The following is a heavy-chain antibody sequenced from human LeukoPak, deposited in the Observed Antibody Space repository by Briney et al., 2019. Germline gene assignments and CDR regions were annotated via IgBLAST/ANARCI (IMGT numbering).Heavy chain of an antibody. CDR2: INPNSGGT. V-gene: IGHV1-2*02. D-gene: IGHD4-17*01. CDR1: GYTFTGYY. J-gene: IGHJ3*02. Sequence: ASVTVSCTASGYTFTGYYIHWVRQAPGQGLEWMGWINPNSGGTNYAQKFQGRVAMTRDTSISTAYMELSRLRSDDTAVYYCASGRDYGDERGAFDIWGQGTMVTVSS. CDR3: ASGRDYGDERGAFDI.